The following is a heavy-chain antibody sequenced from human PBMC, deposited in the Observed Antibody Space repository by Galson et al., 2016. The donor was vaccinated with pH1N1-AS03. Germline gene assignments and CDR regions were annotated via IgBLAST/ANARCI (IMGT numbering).Heavy chain of an antibody. CDR3: AREGRVSESDGYYRPLDL. J-gene: IGHJ3*01. D-gene: IGHD3-22*01. V-gene: IGHV3-74*03. CDR1: AFSFSRHW. Sequence: SLRLSCAASAFSFSRHWMHWVRQAPGKGLVWVSRVSSDGSRTTYTDSVKGRFSISGDNAQNMLYLELNSLRDEDAALYFCAREGRVSESDGYYRPLDLWGQGAMVVVS. CDR2: VSSDGSRT.